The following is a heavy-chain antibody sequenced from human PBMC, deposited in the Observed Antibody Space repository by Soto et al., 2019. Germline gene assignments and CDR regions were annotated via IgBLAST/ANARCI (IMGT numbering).Heavy chain of an antibody. CDR1: GFTFWNYA. CDR2: ISRNGDRT. D-gene: IGHD3-3*01. CDR3: VKDWSGEKCPCMDV. Sequence: EVQLLESGGGLGQPGGSLRLSCAASGFTFWNYAMTWVRQAPGKGPEWVSSISRNGDRTYYVDSVKGRFIISRDNSENTLFLQMDSLRAEDAAIYYCVKDWSGEKCPCMDVWGQGTTVTVSS. V-gene: IGHV3-23*01. J-gene: IGHJ6*02.